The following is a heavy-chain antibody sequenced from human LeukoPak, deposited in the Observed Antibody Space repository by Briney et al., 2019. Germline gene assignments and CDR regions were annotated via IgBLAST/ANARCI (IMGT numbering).Heavy chain of an antibody. V-gene: IGHV3-53*01. CDR3: ARTDETAPAEDFQH. J-gene: IGHJ1*01. CDR2: IYSGGST. D-gene: IGHD2-21*02. Sequence: GGSLRLSCAASGFSVSSNYMSWVRQAPGKGLEWVSVIYSGGSTYYADSVKGRFTISRDNSKNTLYLQMKSLRAEDTAVCYCARTDETAPAEDFQHWGQGTLVTVSS. CDR1: GFSVSSNY.